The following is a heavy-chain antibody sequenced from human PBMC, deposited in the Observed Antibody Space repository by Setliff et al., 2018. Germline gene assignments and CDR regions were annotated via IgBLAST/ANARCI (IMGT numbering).Heavy chain of an antibody. D-gene: IGHD1-1*01. CDR1: GYTFTDYY. J-gene: IGHJ4*02. CDR3: AIDYGPTGTPYH. Sequence: GASVKVSCKASGYTFTDYYMHWVQQAPGKGLEWMGRVDPDNDETIYAERFKDRLTITADTSTDTSYMEMSSLRFEDTAVYYCAIDYGPTGTPYHWGQGTPVTVSS. CDR2: VDPDNDET. V-gene: IGHV1-69-2*01.